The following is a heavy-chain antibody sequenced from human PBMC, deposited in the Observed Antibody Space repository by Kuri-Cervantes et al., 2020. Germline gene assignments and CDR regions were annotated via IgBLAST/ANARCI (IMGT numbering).Heavy chain of an antibody. Sequence: ASVKVSCKASGYTFTSYYTHWVRQAPGQGLEWMGWINPNSGGTNYAQKFQGRVTMTRDTSISTAYMELSRLRSDDTAVYYCARVGSMRLVGDAFDIWGQGTMVTVSS. CDR2: INPNSGGT. D-gene: IGHD6-19*01. CDR1: GYTFTSYY. J-gene: IGHJ3*02. CDR3: ARVGSMRLVGDAFDI. V-gene: IGHV1-2*02.